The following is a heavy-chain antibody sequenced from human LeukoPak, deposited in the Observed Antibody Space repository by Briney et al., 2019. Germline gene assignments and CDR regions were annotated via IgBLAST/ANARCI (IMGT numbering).Heavy chain of an antibody. CDR3: ARDLAVQGAFDI. CDR2: ISSSSCTI. D-gene: IGHD6-19*01. Sequence: GGSLRLSCAASGFTFSSYSMNWVRQAPGKGLEWVSYISSSSCTIYYADSVKGRFTISRDNAKNSLYLQMNSLRAEDTAVYYCARDLAVQGAFDIWDQGTMVTVSS. CDR1: GFTFSSYS. J-gene: IGHJ3*02. V-gene: IGHV3-48*01.